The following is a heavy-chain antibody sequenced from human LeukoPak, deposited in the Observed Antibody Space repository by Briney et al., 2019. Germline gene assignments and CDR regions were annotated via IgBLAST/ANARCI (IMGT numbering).Heavy chain of an antibody. Sequence: GGSLRLSCAASGFSFSTYGFHWVRQAPGKGLEWVTFIRFEGGKKNYADSVKGRFAISRDNSKNTVYLQMNSLRAEDTAIYYCAEDGDSTGYYSSYYNHMDVWGKGTSVTISS. CDR3: AEDGDSTGYYSSYYNHMDV. J-gene: IGHJ6*03. V-gene: IGHV3-30*02. CDR1: GFSFSTYG. CDR2: IRFEGGKK. D-gene: IGHD3-22*01.